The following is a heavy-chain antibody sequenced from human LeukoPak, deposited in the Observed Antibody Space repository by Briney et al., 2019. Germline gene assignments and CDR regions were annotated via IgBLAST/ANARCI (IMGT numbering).Heavy chain of an antibody. CDR2: IYNTGDT. V-gene: IGHV3-53*01. J-gene: IGHJ4*02. D-gene: IGHD2-2*01. Sequence: PGGSLRLCCAASGFTVNNNYMGWVRQTPGKGLEWVSFIYNTGDTYYADSVKGRFTISRDGSKNTLYLQMNSLRAEDTAVYYCARWYCSSSSCYYDYWGQGALVTVSS. CDR3: ARWYCSSSSCYYDY. CDR1: GFTVNNNY.